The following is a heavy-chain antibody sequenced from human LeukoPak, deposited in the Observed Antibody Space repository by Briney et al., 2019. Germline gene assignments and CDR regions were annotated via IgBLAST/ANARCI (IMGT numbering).Heavy chain of an antibody. J-gene: IGHJ5*02. D-gene: IGHD4-11*01. CDR2: IIPIFGTA. V-gene: IGHV1-69*01. CDR3: ARDMVAISTVTTSSGFDP. CDR1: GGTFSSYA. Sequence: GASVKVSCKASGGTFSSYAISWVRQAPGQGLEWMGGIIPIFGTANYAQKFQGRVTITADESTSTAYMELSSLRSEDTAVYYCARDMVAISTVTTSSGFDPWGQGTLVTVSS.